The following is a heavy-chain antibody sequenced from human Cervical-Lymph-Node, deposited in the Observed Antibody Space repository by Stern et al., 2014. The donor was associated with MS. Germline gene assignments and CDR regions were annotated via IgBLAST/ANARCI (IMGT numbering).Heavy chain of an antibody. CDR2: VSHLGST. V-gene: IGHV4-4*02. CDR1: GGSISRSKW. CDR3: ASGHDAFAL. J-gene: IGHJ3*01. Sequence: QVQLQESGPGVVKPSGTLSLTRVVSGGSISRSKWRSWVRQPPGKGLEWIGEVSHLGSTNYNPSLKSRVSISLDKSNNQVSLKMDSVTAADTAVYYCASGHDAFALWGQGTLVTVSS.